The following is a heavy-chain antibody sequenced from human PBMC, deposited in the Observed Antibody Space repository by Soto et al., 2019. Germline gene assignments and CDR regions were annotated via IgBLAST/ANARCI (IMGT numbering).Heavy chain of an antibody. CDR1: GGSISSSSNY. CDR2: IYYTGIT. CDR3: ARHSTSGNLYSPTNY. Sequence: PSETLSLTCTVSGGSISSSSNYWGWIRQPPGKGLEWIGSIYYTGITYYNPSLKSRVTISVDTSKNQFSLKLNFVTAADTAVYFCARHSTSGNLYSPTNYWGQGARVTVAS. V-gene: IGHV4-39*01. J-gene: IGHJ4*02. D-gene: IGHD3-10*01.